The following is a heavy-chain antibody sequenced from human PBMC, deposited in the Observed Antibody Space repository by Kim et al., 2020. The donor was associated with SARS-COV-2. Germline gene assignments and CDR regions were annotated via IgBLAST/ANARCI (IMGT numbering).Heavy chain of an antibody. D-gene: IGHD2-15*01. J-gene: IGHJ6*02. CDR1: GGSISSGGYY. Sequence: SETLSLTCTVSGGSISSGGYYWSWIRQHPGKGLEWIGYIYYSGSTYYNPSLKSRVTISVDTSKNQFSLKLSSVTAADTAVYYCAREQNPTVVTPNYYYGMDVWGQGTTVTVSS. CDR3: AREQNPTVVTPNYYYGMDV. CDR2: IYYSGST. V-gene: IGHV4-31*03.